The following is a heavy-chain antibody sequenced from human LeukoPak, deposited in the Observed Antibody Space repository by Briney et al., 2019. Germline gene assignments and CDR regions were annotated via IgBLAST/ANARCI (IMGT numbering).Heavy chain of an antibody. CDR2: ISGSGGST. D-gene: IGHD2-15*01. CDR1: GFTFDDHA. V-gene: IGHV3-23*01. CDR3: AKSGLNRFDY. Sequence: GGSLRLSCVASGFTFDDHAMSWVRQAPGKGLEWVSTISGSGGSTNHADSVKGRFTISRDDSKNTLYRQMNSLRAEDTAVYYCAKSGLNRFDYWGQGTLVTVSS. J-gene: IGHJ4*02.